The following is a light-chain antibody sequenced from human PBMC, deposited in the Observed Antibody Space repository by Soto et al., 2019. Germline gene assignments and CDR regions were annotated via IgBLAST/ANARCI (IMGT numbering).Light chain of an antibody. J-gene: IGKJ5*01. V-gene: IGKV3-20*01. Sequence: EIVLTQSPGTLSLSPGESATLSCRASQSVSSTYLAWYQQKPGQTPRLLIYGTSSRATGIPDRFSGSGSGTDFTLTISRLEPEDFAVYYCQQCVSPITFGQGTRLEIK. CDR1: QSVSSTY. CDR3: QQCVSPIT. CDR2: GTS.